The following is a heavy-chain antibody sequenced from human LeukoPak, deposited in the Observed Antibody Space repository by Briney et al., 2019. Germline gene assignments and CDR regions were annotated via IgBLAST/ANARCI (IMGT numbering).Heavy chain of an antibody. Sequence: ASVKVSCKASGYTFTSYGISWVRQAPGQGLEWMGWINTNTGNPTYAQGFTGRFVFSLDTSVSTAYLQISSLKAEDTAVYYCARDRSPYYYYMDVWGKGTTVTVSS. V-gene: IGHV7-4-1*02. CDR2: INTNTGNP. D-gene: IGHD1-26*01. CDR3: ARDRSPYYYYMDV. J-gene: IGHJ6*03. CDR1: GYTFTSYG.